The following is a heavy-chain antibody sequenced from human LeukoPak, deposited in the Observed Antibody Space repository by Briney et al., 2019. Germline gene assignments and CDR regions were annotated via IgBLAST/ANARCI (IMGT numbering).Heavy chain of an antibody. CDR1: GGSISSYY. CDR3: ASRSGSYYFFDY. V-gene: IGHV4-59*08. CDR2: IYHSGST. Sequence: SETLSLTCTVSGGSISSYYWSWIRQPPGKGLEWIGSIYHSGSTYYNPSLKSRVTISVDTSKNQFSLKLSSVTAADTAVYYCASRSGSYYFFDYWGQGTLVTVSS. J-gene: IGHJ4*02. D-gene: IGHD1-26*01.